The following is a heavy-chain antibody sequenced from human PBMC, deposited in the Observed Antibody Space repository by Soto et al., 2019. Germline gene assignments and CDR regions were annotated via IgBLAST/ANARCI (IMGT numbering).Heavy chain of an antibody. CDR3: ALALGPTTGLDY. Sequence: QVQLQESGPGLVKPSQTLSLTCSVSGASTVSHYHWTWIRQPPGKGLEWMGYMFNSGTTFYNPSLTSRLSLSMDTSGNHFSLELRSVTAADTAVYYGALALGPTTGLDYWGQGTMVTVSS. J-gene: IGHJ4*02. D-gene: IGHD1-26*01. CDR1: GASTVSHYH. CDR2: MFNSGTT. V-gene: IGHV4-31*02.